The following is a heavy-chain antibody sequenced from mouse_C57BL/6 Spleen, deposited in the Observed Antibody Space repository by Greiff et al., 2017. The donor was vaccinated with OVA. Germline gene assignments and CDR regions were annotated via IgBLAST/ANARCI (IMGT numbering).Heavy chain of an antibody. CDR3: ARVVNTLLEDYFDY. Sequence: EVMLVESGGGLVKPGGFLKLSCAASGFTFSSYAMSWVRQTPEKRLEWVATISDGGSYTYYPDYVKGRFTISRDNSKNNLYLQMSHLKSEDTDLYCCARVVNTLLEDYFDYWGQGTTLTVSS. CDR2: ISDGGSYT. V-gene: IGHV5-4*03. CDR1: GFTFSSYA. D-gene: IGHD1-1*01. J-gene: IGHJ2*01.